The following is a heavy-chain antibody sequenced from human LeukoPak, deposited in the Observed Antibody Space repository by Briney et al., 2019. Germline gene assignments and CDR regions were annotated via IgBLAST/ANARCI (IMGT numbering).Heavy chain of an antibody. CDR3: ARGGTIAVAGSSGCVGY. CDR2: MNPNSGNT. J-gene: IGHJ4*02. Sequence: ASVKVSCKASGYTFTSYGISWVRQAPGQGLEWMGWMNPNSGNTGYAQKFQGRVTMTRNTSISTAYMELSSLRSEDTAVYYCARGGTIAVAGSSGCVGYWGQGTLVTVSS. D-gene: IGHD6-19*01. CDR1: GYTFTSYG. V-gene: IGHV1-8*02.